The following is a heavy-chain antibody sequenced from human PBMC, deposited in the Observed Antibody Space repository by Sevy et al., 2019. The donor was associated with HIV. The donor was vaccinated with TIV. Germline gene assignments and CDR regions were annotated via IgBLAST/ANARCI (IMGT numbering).Heavy chain of an antibody. CDR2: FDPEDGET. CDR1: GYTLTELS. J-gene: IGHJ6*02. Sequence: ASVKVSCKVSGYTLTELSMHWVRQAPGKGLEWMGGFDPEDGETIYAQKFQGRVTMTEDTSTDTAYMELSSLRSEDTAVYYCATGTGGKLLWFGELSNYYYYGMDVWGQGTTVTVSS. CDR3: ATGTGGKLLWFGELSNYYYYGMDV. V-gene: IGHV1-24*01. D-gene: IGHD3-10*01.